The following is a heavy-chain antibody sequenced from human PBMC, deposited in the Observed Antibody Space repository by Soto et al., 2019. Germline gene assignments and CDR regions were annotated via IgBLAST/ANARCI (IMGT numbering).Heavy chain of an antibody. CDR3: ARPAYYDSSGYFFWNYYYYCDGMDV. D-gene: IGHD3-22*01. CDR2: INSDGSST. CDR1: GFTFSSYW. V-gene: IGHV3-74*01. J-gene: IGHJ6*02. Sequence: GGSLRLSCAASGFTFSSYWMHWVRQAPGKGLVWVSRINSDGSSTSYADSVKGRFTISRDNAKNTLYLQMNSLRAEDTAVYYCARPAYYDSSGYFFWNYYYYCDGMDVWGQGTTVTVSS.